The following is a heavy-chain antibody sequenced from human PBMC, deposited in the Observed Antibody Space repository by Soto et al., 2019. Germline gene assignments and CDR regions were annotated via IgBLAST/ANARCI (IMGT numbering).Heavy chain of an antibody. CDR3: AKDYDYGDYYFDY. J-gene: IGHJ4*02. CDR1: GFSFSSYA. Sequence: WGSLRLSCAASGFSFSSYAMRWVRQAPGKGLELVSAISGSGGSTSYADSVKGRFNISRDNSKNTLYLPMNSLRAEDKAVYYCAKDYDYGDYYFDYWGQGTMVTVSS. CDR2: ISGSGGST. V-gene: IGHV3-23*01. D-gene: IGHD4-17*01.